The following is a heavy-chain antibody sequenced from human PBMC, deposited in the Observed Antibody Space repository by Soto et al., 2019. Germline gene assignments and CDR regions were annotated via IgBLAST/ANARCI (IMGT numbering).Heavy chain of an antibody. V-gene: IGHV3-33*01. CDR1: GFTFSSYG. J-gene: IGHJ6*02. CDR2: IWYDGSNK. CDR3: ARLFHYGKDV. Sequence: PVGSLRLSCAASGFTFSSYGMHWVRQAPGKGLEWVAVIWYDGSNKHYADSVKGRFTISRDNSKNTLYMQVNSLRAEDTAVYYCARLFHYGKDVWGQGTTVTLSS.